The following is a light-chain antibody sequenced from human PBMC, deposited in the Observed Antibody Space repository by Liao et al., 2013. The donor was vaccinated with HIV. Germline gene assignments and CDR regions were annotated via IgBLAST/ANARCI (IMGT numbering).Light chain of an antibody. CDR3: QAWDSSTYV. V-gene: IGLV3-1*01. Sequence: SYELTQPPSVSVAPGETARLTCEGRNIGTKSVHWYRQKPGQSPVLVIYQDSKQASGIPERFSGSNSGNTATLTISGTQAMDEADYYCQAWDSSTYVFGPGTRVTVL. CDR2: QDS. CDR1: NIGTKS. J-gene: IGLJ1*01.